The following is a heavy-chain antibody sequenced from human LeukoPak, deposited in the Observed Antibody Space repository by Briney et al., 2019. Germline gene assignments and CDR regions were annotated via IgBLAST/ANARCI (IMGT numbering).Heavy chain of an antibody. D-gene: IGHD6-19*01. CDR1: GFTFNTFA. CDR2: IGASCSNT. Sequence: GGSLRLSCAASGFTFNTFAMNWVRQAPGKGLEWVSGIGASCSNTYYADSVKGRFTISRDNSKNALYLQMNSLRAEDTAVYYCAKRLTVVGTSPWTDWGQGTLVTVSS. J-gene: IGHJ4*02. V-gene: IGHV3-23*01. CDR3: AKRLTVVGTSPWTD.